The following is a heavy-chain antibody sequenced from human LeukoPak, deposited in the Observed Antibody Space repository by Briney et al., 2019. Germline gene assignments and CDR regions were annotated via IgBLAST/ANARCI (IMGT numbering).Heavy chain of an antibody. Sequence: SETLSLTCAVYGGSFSGYYWSWIRQPPGKGLEWIGEINHSRSTNYNPSLKSRVTISVDTSKNQLSLKLSSVTAADTAVYYCAKSNGYGLVDIWGQGTMVTVSS. D-gene: IGHD3-10*01. J-gene: IGHJ3*02. V-gene: IGHV4-34*01. CDR1: GGSFSGYY. CDR2: INHSRST. CDR3: AKSNGYGLVDI.